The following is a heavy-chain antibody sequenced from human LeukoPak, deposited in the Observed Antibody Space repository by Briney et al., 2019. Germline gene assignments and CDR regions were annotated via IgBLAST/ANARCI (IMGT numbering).Heavy chain of an antibody. Sequence: ETLSLTCTVSGGSISSDTYFWGWIRQPPGKGLEWVSSISSSSSYIYYADSVKGRFTISRDNAKNSLYLQMNSLRAEDTAVYYCAREGPSEAFDIWGQGTMVTVSS. CDR3: AREGPSEAFDI. CDR2: ISSSSSYI. J-gene: IGHJ3*02. CDR1: GGSISSDTYF. V-gene: IGHV3-21*01.